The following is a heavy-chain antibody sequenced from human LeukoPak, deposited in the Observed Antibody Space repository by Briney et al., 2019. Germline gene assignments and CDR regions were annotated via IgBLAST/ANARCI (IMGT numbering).Heavy chain of an antibody. CDR1: GYSISSGYY. D-gene: IGHD3-3*01. Sequence: SSETLSLTCTVSGYSISSGYYWGWIRQPPGKGLEWIGSIYHSGSTDYNPSLKSRLTISGDRSKNQVSLKVNSVTAGDTAVYYCARVSTMFGVIMPFAPWGQGTLVTVSS. CDR3: ARVSTMFGVIMPFAP. J-gene: IGHJ5*02. V-gene: IGHV4-38-2*02. CDR2: IYHSGST.